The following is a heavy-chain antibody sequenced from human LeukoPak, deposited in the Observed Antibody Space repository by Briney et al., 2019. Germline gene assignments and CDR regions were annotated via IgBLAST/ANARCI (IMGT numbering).Heavy chain of an antibody. CDR2: ISYDGSNK. CDR3: ARDGDTTIVNFAFDI. CDR1: GFTFSSYG. D-gene: IGHD3-16*02. J-gene: IGHJ3*02. V-gene: IGHV3-30*03. Sequence: GRSLRLSCAASGFTFSSYGMHWVRQAPGKGLEWVAVISYDGSNKYYADSVKGRFTISRDNAKNSLHLQLNSLRDEDTAVYYCARDGDTTIVNFAFDIWGQGTMVTVSS.